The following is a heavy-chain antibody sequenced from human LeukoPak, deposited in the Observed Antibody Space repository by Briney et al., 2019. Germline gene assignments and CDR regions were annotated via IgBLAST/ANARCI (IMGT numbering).Heavy chain of an antibody. V-gene: IGHV3-30-3*01. CDR1: GFSLRSYA. J-gene: IGHJ6*02. CDR3: SRDEGYYYYYGMDV. Sequence: PGGSLRLPCVASGFSLRSYAMYWVRQAPGKGLEWVALISYDGSIKLYADSVKGRFTISRDNSKNTLNLQMNSLRDEDSAVYYCSRDEGYYYYYGMDVWGQGTTVTVTS. CDR2: ISYDGSIK.